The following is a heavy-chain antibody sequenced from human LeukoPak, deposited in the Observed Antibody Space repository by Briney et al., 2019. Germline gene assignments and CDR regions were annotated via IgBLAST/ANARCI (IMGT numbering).Heavy chain of an antibody. J-gene: IGHJ4*02. CDR2: ISWNSGSI. D-gene: IGHD6-19*01. V-gene: IGHV3-9*01. CDR3: TKDNRRHYTSGPNPDSLH. CDR1: GFIFNNYA. Sequence: GRSLRLSCAGSGFIFNNYAMHWVRQPPGKGLEWVSGISWNSGSIDYADSVKGRFTISRDNAKNSLYLQMNSLRVEDTAFYYCTKDNRRHYTSGPNPDSLHWGQGALVTVSS.